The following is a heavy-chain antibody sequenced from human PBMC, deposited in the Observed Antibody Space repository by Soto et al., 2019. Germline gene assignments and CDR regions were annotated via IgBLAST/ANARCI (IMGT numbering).Heavy chain of an antibody. CDR1: GFTFSSYG. Sequence: PGGSLRLSCAASGFTFSSYGMHWVRQAPGKGLEWVAVIWYDGSNKYYADSVKGRFTISRDNSKNTLYLQMNSLRAEDTAVYYCARVGGTTRGMDVWGQGTTVTVSS. CDR2: IWYDGSNK. D-gene: IGHD3-3*01. J-gene: IGHJ6*02. CDR3: ARVGGTTRGMDV. V-gene: IGHV3-33*01.